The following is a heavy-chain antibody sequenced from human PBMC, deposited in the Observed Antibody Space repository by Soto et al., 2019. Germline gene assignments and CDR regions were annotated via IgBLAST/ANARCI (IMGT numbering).Heavy chain of an antibody. V-gene: IGHV3-30-3*01. CDR3: ARDYYDSSGYYPDY. J-gene: IGHJ4*02. CDR1: GFTFSSYA. Sequence: QVQLVESGGGVVQPGRSLRLSCAASGFTFSSYAMRWVRQAPGKGLEWVAVISYDGSNKYYADSVKGRFTISRDNSKNTLYLQMNSLRAEDTAVYYCARDYYDSSGYYPDYWGQGTLVTVSS. CDR2: ISYDGSNK. D-gene: IGHD3-22*01.